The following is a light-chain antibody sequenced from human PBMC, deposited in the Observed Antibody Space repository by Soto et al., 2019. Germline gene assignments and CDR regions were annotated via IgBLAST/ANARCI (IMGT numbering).Light chain of an antibody. CDR3: QQYGSSPLT. CDR2: GAS. Sequence: ESALRQSPGTMSLSPGERASLSCRASKSVSSSYLAWYQQKPGQAPGLLIYGASSRATGIPDRFSGSGSGTDFTLTISRLEPEDFAVYYCQQYGSSPLTFGGGTKGEIK. CDR1: KSVSSSY. V-gene: IGKV3-20*01. J-gene: IGKJ4*01.